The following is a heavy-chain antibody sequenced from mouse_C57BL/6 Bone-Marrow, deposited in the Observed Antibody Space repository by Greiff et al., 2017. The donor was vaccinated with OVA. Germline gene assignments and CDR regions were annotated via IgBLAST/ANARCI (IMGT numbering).Heavy chain of an antibody. Sequence: QVQLQQPGAELVKPGASVKMSCKASGYTFTSYWITWVKQRPGQGLEWIGDIYPGSGSTNYNEKFKSKATLTVDTSSSPAYMQLSSLTSEDSAVYYCARTTVVRYAMDYWGQGTSVTVSS. J-gene: IGHJ4*01. CDR1: GYTFTSYW. D-gene: IGHD1-1*01. V-gene: IGHV1-55*01. CDR3: ARTTVVRYAMDY. CDR2: IYPGSGST.